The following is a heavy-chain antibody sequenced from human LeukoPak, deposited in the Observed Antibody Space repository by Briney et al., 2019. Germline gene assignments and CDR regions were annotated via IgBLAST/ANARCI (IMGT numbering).Heavy chain of an antibody. CDR3: ARDAIGGFTKDTRMGVADY. CDR2: VSYDGSNK. D-gene: IGHD3-16*01. V-gene: IGHV3-30-3*01. CDR1: GFTFSSYT. J-gene: IGHJ4*02. Sequence: GGSLRLSCAASGFTFSSYTIHWVRQAPGKGLEWVALVSYDGSNKYYADSVKGRFTISRDNSKTTLYLQMNSLRAEDTAVYYCARDAIGGFTKDTRMGVADYWGQGTLVTVPS.